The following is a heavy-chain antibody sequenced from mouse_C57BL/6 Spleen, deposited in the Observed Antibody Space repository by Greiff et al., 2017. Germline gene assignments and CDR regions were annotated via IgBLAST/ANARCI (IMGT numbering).Heavy chain of an antibody. J-gene: IGHJ1*03. CDR2: IDPSDSYT. CDR3: ARRHYGSSFYWYFDV. V-gene: IGHV1-50*01. CDR1: GYTFTSYW. D-gene: IGHD1-1*01. Sequence: QVQLQQPGAELVKPGASVKLSCKASGYTFTSYWMQWVKQRPGQGLEWIGEIDPSDSYTNYNQKFKGQATLTVDTSSSTAYMQLSSLTSEDSAVYYCARRHYGSSFYWYFDVWGTGTTVTVSS.